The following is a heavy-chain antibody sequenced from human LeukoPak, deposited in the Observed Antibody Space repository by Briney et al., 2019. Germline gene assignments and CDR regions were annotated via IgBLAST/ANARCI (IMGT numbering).Heavy chain of an antibody. CDR1: GGSISSGGYY. D-gene: IGHD3-3*01. J-gene: IGHJ6*02. Sequence: SETLSLTCTVSGGSISSGGYYWSWIRQHPGKGLEWIGYIYYSGSTYYNPSLKSRVSISVDTSKNQFSLKLSSVTAADTAVCYCARDRYDSYPMDVWGQGTTVTVSS. CDR3: ARDRYDSYPMDV. CDR2: IYYSGST. V-gene: IGHV4-31*03.